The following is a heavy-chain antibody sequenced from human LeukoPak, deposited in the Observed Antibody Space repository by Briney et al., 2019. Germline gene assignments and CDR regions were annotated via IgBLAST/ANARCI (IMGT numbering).Heavy chain of an antibody. CDR3: ARRGRRWTYYYGSGSFGDAFDI. V-gene: IGHV3-7*01. CDR1: GFTFSSYW. D-gene: IGHD3-10*01. J-gene: IGHJ3*02. CDR2: IKQDGSEK. Sequence: GGSLRLSCAASGFTFSSYWMSWVRQAPGKGLEWVANIKQDGSEKYYVDSVKGRFTISRDNAKNSLYLQMNSLRAEDTAVYYCARRGRRWTYYYGSGSFGDAFDIWGQGTMVTVSS.